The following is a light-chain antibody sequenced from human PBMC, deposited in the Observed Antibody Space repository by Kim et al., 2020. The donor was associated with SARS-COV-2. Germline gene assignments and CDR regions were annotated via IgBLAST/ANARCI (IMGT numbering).Light chain of an antibody. Sequence: RATINCKSSQSVLRSSNNRNYIAWYQQKPGQPPKLLIDWASTRASGVSDRFGGSGSGTDFTLTISSLQAEDVAVYYCHQYYSTPHTFGQGTKLEI. CDR1: QSVLRSSNNRNY. CDR2: WAS. CDR3: HQYYSTPHT. V-gene: IGKV4-1*01. J-gene: IGKJ2*01.